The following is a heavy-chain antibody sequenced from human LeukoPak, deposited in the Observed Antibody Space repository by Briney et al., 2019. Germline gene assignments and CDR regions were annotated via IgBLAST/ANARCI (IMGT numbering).Heavy chain of an antibody. CDR1: GFSFTSYA. CDR3: ARDWI. Sequence: GGSLRLSCTTSGFSFTSYAMNWVRQAPGKGLEWLSYISGPGTTTKYADSVKGRFTISRDNDKNSLYLQMNSLRAEDTAVYYCARDWIWGQGTMVTVSS. J-gene: IGHJ3*02. V-gene: IGHV3-48*01. CDR2: ISGPGTTT.